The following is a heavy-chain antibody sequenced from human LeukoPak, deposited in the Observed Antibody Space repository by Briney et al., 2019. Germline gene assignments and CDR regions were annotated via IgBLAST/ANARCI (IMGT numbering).Heavy chain of an antibody. Sequence: SGGSLGLSCAASGFTFSAYEMTWVRQAPGKGLEWVSYISSSGSTTHYADSVKGRFTFSRDNAKNSLYLQMNSLRAEDTAVYYCARDQRGSYYGFFDYWGQGTLVTVSS. CDR2: ISSSGSTT. CDR1: GFTFSAYE. CDR3: ARDQRGSYYGFFDY. J-gene: IGHJ4*02. V-gene: IGHV3-48*03. D-gene: IGHD1-26*01.